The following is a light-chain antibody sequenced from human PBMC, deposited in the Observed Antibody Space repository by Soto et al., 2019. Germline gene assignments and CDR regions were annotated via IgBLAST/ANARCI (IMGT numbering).Light chain of an antibody. CDR1: SSNIGAEYD. V-gene: IGLV1-40*01. Sequence: QPVLTQPPSVSGAPGQRVTISCIGTSSNIGAEYDVHWYQQLPGTAPKLLIYGNINRPSGVPDRFSGSKSGTSASLAITGLQAEDEADYYCQSYDSSLSGSVFGGGTKLTVL. CDR2: GNI. CDR3: QSYDSSLSGSV. J-gene: IGLJ2*01.